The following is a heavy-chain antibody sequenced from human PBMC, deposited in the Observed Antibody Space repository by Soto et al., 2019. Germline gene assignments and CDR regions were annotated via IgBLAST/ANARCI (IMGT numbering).Heavy chain of an antibody. CDR3: ARDGTDYYYGMDV. D-gene: IGHD6-13*01. Sequence: QVQLQESGPGLVKPSQTLSLTCTVSGGSISSGGYYWCWIRQHPGKGLEWIGYIDYSGSTYYNPSLKSRVTISVDTSKNQFSLKLSSVTAADTAVYYCARDGTDYYYGMDVWGQGTTVTVYS. CDR1: GGSISSGGYY. J-gene: IGHJ6*02. CDR2: IDYSGST. V-gene: IGHV4-31*03.